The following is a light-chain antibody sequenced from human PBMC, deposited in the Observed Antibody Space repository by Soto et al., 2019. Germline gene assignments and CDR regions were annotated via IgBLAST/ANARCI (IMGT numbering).Light chain of an antibody. CDR1: QSVSSN. Sequence: KGMTLSLATLSVCTKEGATLSCRASQSVSSNLAWYQQKPGQAPRLLIYGTSTRATGIPDRFSGSGSGTEFTLTINTLQPEDFAGYYCQPYDQGTSYPLGEGT. CDR2: GTS. J-gene: IGKJ2*01. CDR3: QPYDQGTSYP. V-gene: IGKV3D-15*01.